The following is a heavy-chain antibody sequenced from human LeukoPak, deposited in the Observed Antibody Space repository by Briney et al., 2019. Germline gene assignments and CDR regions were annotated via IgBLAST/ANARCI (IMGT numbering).Heavy chain of an antibody. V-gene: IGHV3-23*01. CDR1: GFTFSSYA. CDR2: ISGSGGST. Sequence: HPGGSLRLSCAASGFTFSSYAMSWVRQAPGKGLEWVSAISGSGGSTYYADSMKGRFTISRDNSKSTLYLQMNSLRAEDTAVYYCAAHRYSGIYPYYFDYWGQGALVTVSS. D-gene: IGHD1-26*01. J-gene: IGHJ4*02. CDR3: AAHRYSGIYPYYFDY.